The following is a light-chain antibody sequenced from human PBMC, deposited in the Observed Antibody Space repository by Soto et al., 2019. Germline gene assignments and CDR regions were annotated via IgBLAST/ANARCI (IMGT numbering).Light chain of an antibody. CDR2: EVS. V-gene: IGKV2-24*01. Sequence: DIVLTQTPLSSPVTLGQPASISCRSSQSLVHSDGNTYLNWLQQRPGQPPRLLIYEVSNRFSGVTDRFSGSGAGTDFTLEISRVEAEDVGVYYCMQTTQSPLTFGGGTKVEIK. CDR1: QSLVHSDGNTY. CDR3: MQTTQSPLT. J-gene: IGKJ4*01.